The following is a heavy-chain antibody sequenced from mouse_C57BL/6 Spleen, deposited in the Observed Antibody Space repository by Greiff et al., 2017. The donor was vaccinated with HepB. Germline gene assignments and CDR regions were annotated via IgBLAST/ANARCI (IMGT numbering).Heavy chain of an antibody. CDR3: ARNGCGWFAY. CDR1: GFTFSDYG. CDR2: ISSGSSTI. Sequence: EVMLVESGGGLVKPGGSLKLSCAASGFTFSDYGMHWVRQAPEKGLEWVAYISSGSSTIYYADTVKGRFTISRDNAKNTLFLQMTSLRAEDTAMYYGARNGCGWFAYWGQGTLGTVSA. D-gene: IGHD2-2*01. V-gene: IGHV5-17*01. J-gene: IGHJ3*01.